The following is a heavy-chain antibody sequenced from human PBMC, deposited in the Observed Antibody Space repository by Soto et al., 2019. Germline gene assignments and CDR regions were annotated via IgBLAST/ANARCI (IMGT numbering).Heavy chain of an antibody. Sequence: ASVKVSCKASGYTFTNYHIHWVRQAPGQGPEYMGIINPSDGSTTYPQKFQGRVTMTGDTSTSTVYMELSSLRSDDTAVYYCAREGPSGSYNLDYWGQGTLVTVSS. CDR1: GYTFTNYH. CDR2: INPSDGST. D-gene: IGHD1-26*01. CDR3: AREGPSGSYNLDY. V-gene: IGHV1-46*01. J-gene: IGHJ4*02.